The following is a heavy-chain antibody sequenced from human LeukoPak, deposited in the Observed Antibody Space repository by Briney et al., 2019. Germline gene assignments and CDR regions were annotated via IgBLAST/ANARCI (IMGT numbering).Heavy chain of an antibody. CDR2: ISSSSSTI. V-gene: IGHV3-48*04. Sequence: GGSLRLSCAASGFTFSSYNMNWVRQAPGKGLEWVSYISSSSSTIYYADSVKGRFTVSRDITKNSLYLQMNSLRAEDTAVYYCARDRGSSWYEVGWFDPWGQGTLVTVSS. D-gene: IGHD6-13*01. CDR3: ARDRGSSWYEVGWFDP. J-gene: IGHJ5*02. CDR1: GFTFSSYN.